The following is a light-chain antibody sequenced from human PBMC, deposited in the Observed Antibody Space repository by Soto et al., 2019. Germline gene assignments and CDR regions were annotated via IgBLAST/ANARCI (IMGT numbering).Light chain of an antibody. V-gene: IGLV2-8*01. CDR3: SSSAVTNIFV. CDR1: SSDVGGYNY. CDR2: EVS. J-gene: IGLJ1*01. Sequence: QSVLTEPGSAFATSGLPGIISCPGTSSDVGGYNYLSWYQQNSGQAPQVIIYEVSRRPSGVPDRFSGSKSGSTASLTVSGLQAEDEADYYRSSSAVTNIFVFGSGSKVTVL.